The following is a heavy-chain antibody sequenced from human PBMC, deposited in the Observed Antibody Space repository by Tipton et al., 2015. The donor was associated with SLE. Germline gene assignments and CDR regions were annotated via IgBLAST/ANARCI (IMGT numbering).Heavy chain of an antibody. CDR1: GGSISSYY. CDR3: TRGGFKEPDDYYYGMDV. J-gene: IGHJ6*01. Sequence: TLSLTCTVSGGSISSYYWSWIRQPPGKGLEWIGYIHYSGSTNCAPSLKSRVTISVDTSKNQFSLNLRSVTAADTAVYYCTRGGFKEPDDYYYGMDVWGQGTTVTVSS. D-gene: IGHD3-10*01. V-gene: IGHV4-59*01. CDR2: IHYSGST.